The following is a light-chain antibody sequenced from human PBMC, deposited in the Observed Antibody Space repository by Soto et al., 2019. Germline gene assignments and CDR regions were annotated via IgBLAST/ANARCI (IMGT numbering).Light chain of an antibody. CDR2: GAS. CDR1: QSVSSN. Sequence: IVMTQSPATLSVSPGERATLSCRASQSVSSNLAWYQQKPGQAPRLLIYGASTRATGIPARFSGSGSGTEFTLTISSLQSADFAVYYCQQYNNWPPWTFGQGTKVDIK. CDR3: QQYNNWPPWT. V-gene: IGKV3-15*01. J-gene: IGKJ1*01.